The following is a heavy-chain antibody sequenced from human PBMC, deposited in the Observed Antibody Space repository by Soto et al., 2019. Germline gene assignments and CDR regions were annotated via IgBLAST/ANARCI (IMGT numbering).Heavy chain of an antibody. J-gene: IGHJ6*02. CDR3: ARDRVAAAGPDFPGYYGMDV. CDR1: GFTFSSYA. CDR2: ISYDGSNK. V-gene: IGHV3-30-3*01. Sequence: GGSLRLSCAASGFTFSSYAMHWVRQAPGKGLEWVAVISYDGSNKYYADSVKGRFTISRDNSKNTLYLQMNSLRAEDTAVYYCARDRVAAAGPDFPGYYGMDVWGQGTTVTVSS. D-gene: IGHD6-13*01.